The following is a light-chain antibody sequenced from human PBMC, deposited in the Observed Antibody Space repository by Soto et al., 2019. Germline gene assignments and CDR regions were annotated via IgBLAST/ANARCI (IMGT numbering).Light chain of an antibody. CDR3: QHYITSLTT. Sequence: EIVMTQSPATLSVSPGERATLSRRASQSVSSNFAWYQQKPGQAPRLLIYGAFSRATGIPDRFSGSGSGTDFTLTISRLEPEDFAVYYCQHYITSLTTFGQGTKVDIK. V-gene: IGKV3D-15*01. J-gene: IGKJ1*01. CDR2: GAF. CDR1: QSVSSN.